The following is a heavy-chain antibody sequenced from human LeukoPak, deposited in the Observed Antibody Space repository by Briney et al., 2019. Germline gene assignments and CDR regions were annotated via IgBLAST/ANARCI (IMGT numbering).Heavy chain of an antibody. CDR2: IKQDGSEK. D-gene: IGHD3-16*02. J-gene: IGHJ4*02. V-gene: IGHV3-7*01. Sequence: PEGSLRLSCAASGFTFSSYWMSWVRQAPGKGLEWVANIKQDGSEKYYVDSVKGRFTISRDNAKNSLYLQMNSLRAEDTAVYYCARDGGDYDYVWGSYRPKRFDYWGQGTLVTVSS. CDR3: ARDGGDYDYVWGSYRPKRFDY. CDR1: GFTFSSYW.